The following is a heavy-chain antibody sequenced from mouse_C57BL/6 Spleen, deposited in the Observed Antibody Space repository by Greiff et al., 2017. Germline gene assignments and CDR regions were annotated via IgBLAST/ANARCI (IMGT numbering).Heavy chain of an antibody. V-gene: IGHV1-76*01. CDR2: IYPGSGNT. D-gene: IGHD2-3*01. Sequence: QVQLQQSGAELVRPGASVKLSCKASGYTFTDYYINWVKQRPGQGLEWIARIYPGSGNTYYNEKFKGKATLTAEKSSSTAYMQLSSLTSEDSAVYFCARWIYDGYGYFDVWGTGTTVTVSS. J-gene: IGHJ1*03. CDR1: GYTFTDYY. CDR3: ARWIYDGYGYFDV.